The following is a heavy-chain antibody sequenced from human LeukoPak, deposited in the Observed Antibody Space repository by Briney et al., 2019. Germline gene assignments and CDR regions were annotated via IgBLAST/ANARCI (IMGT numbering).Heavy chain of an antibody. V-gene: IGHV4-59*08. CDR3: ARHVRKRLKALYYFDY. J-gene: IGHJ4*02. Sequence: SETLSLTCTVSGGSISSYYWSWIRQPPGKGLEWIGYIYYSGSTNYNPSLKSRVTISVDTSKNQFSLKLSSVTAADTAVYYCARHVRKRLKALYYFDYWGQGALVTVSS. CDR2: IYYSGST. CDR1: GGSISSYY.